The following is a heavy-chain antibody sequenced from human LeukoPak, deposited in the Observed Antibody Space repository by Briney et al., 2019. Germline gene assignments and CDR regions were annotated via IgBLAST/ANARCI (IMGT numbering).Heavy chain of an antibody. CDR1: GFTFSSYA. CDR3: ARDLNHKKVGALDY. J-gene: IGHJ4*02. V-gene: IGHV3-30-3*01. CDR2: ISYDGSNK. D-gene: IGHD1-26*01. Sequence: GGSLRLSCAASGFTFSSYAMHWVRQAPGKGLEWVAVISYDGSNKYYADSVKGRFTISRDNSKNTLYLQMNSLRAEDTAVYYCARDLNHKKVGALDYWGQGTLVTVSS.